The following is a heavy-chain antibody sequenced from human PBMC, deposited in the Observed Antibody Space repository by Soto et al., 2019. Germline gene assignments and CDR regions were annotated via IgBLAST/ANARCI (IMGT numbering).Heavy chain of an antibody. D-gene: IGHD2-21*01. V-gene: IGHV1-18*01. CDR1: GYTFTSYG. Sequence: GASVKVSRKASGYTFTSYGISWVRQAPGQGLEWMGWISAYNGNTNYAQKLQGRVTMTTDTSTSTAYMELRSLRSDDTAVYYCAREEVVVIAISAFDIWGQGTMVTVSS. CDR2: ISAYNGNT. J-gene: IGHJ3*02. CDR3: AREEVVVIAISAFDI.